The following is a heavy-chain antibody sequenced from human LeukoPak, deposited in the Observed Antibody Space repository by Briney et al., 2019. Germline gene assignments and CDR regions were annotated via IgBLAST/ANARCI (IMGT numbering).Heavy chain of an antibody. CDR3: AKDRLRLGELSFDY. D-gene: IGHD3-16*02. Sequence: GGSLRLSCAASGFTFSSSAMSWVRQAPGKGLEWVSAISGSGGSTYYADSVKGRFTISRDNSKNTLYLQMNSLRAEDTAVYYCAKDRLRLGELSFDYWGQGTLVTVSS. CDR1: GFTFSSSA. CDR2: ISGSGGST. V-gene: IGHV3-23*01. J-gene: IGHJ4*02.